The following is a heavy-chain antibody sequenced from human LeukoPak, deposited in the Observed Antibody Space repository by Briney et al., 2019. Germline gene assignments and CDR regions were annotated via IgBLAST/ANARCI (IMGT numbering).Heavy chain of an antibody. Sequence: SETLSLTCSVSGVSISAYYWSWVRQPAGKGLEWIGRIYPGESIYASENTNYNPSLKSRVSMSGDTSKNQVSLKLRSVTAADTAVYYCARDPTTVTTIFDSWGQGTLVTVSS. CDR1: GVSISAYY. V-gene: IGHV4-4*07. CDR2: IYPGESIYASENT. D-gene: IGHD4-17*01. J-gene: IGHJ4*02. CDR3: ARDPTTVTTIFDS.